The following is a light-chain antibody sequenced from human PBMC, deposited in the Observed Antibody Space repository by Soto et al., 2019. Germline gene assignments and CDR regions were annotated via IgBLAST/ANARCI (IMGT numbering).Light chain of an antibody. CDR1: QSVGNY. V-gene: IGKV3-11*01. J-gene: IGKJ4*01. CDR2: DAS. Sequence: EIVLTQSPAILSLSPGERATLSRWASQSVGNYLAWYQQRPGQAPRLLIYDASSRAAGIPTRFRGSGSGTDFTLTISSLEPEDCAVYYCQQRSSWPSLTFGGGTKVEIK. CDR3: QQRSSWPSLT.